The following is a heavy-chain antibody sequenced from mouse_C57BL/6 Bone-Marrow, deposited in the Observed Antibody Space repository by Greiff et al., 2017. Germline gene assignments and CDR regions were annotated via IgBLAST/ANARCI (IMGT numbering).Heavy chain of an antibody. J-gene: IGHJ4*01. CDR1: GYTFTSYW. CDR3: ASERFIGAMDY. Sequence: VQLQQPGAELVMPGASVKLSCKASGYTFTSYWMHWVKQRPGQGLEWIGEIDPSDSYTNYNQKFKGKSTLTVDKSSSTAYMQLSSLTSEDSAVXYCASERFIGAMDYWGQGTSVTVSS. V-gene: IGHV1-69*01. CDR2: IDPSDSYT. D-gene: IGHD1-1*01.